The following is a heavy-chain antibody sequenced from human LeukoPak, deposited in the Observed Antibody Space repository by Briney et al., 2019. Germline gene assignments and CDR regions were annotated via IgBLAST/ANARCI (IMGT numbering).Heavy chain of an antibody. Sequence: GRSLRPSCAALGFSFDDYAMYWVRQAPGKGLEWVSGISWSSVSIGYADSVKGRFTISRDNAKNSLYLQMNSLKAEDTALYYCAKRKAGGYALDIWGQGTMVTVSS. CDR3: AKRKAGGYALDI. D-gene: IGHD3-16*01. CDR1: GFSFDDYA. CDR2: ISWSSVSI. J-gene: IGHJ3*02. V-gene: IGHV3-9*01.